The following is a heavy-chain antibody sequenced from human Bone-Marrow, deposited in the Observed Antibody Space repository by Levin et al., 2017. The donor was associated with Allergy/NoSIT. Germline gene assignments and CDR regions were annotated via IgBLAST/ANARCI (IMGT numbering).Heavy chain of an antibody. CDR1: GFTFSSYS. CDR3: ARIPPLNDFWSGYYSDYYYMDG. CDR2: ISSSSSYI. Sequence: ASVKVSCAASGFTFSSYSMNWVRQAPGKGLEWVSSISSSSSYIYYADSVKGRFTISRDNAKNSLYLQMNSLRAEDTAVYYCARIPPLNDFWSGYYSDYYYMDGWGKGTTVTVSS. J-gene: IGHJ6*03. D-gene: IGHD3-3*01. V-gene: IGHV3-21*01.